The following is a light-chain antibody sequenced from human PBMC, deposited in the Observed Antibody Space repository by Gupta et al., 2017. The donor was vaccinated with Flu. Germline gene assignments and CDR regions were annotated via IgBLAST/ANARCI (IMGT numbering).Light chain of an antibody. J-gene: IGLJ2*01. V-gene: IGLV1-51*01. CDR1: SSNIGINY. Sequence: QSVLTQPPSVSAAPGPKVTISCSGSSSNIGINYVSWYQQLPGTAPQLLIYDNDKRPSGIPDRFSGSKSGTSATLGITGLQTGDEADYYCGTWDNSLSAVVFGGGTKLAVL. CDR2: DND. CDR3: GTWDNSLSAVV.